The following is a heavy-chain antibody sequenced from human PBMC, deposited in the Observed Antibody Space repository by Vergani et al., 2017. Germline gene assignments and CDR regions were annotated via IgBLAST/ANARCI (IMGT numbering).Heavy chain of an antibody. CDR2: INHSGST. J-gene: IGHJ4*02. Sequence: QVQLQQWGAGLLKPSETLSLTCAVYGGSFSGYYWSWIRQPPGKGLEWIGEINHSGSTNYNPSLKSRVTISVDTSKNQFCLKLSSVTAADTAVYYCAIRGGYYLGARELFYYFDYWGQGTLVTVSS. CDR3: AIRGGYYLGARELFYYFDY. D-gene: IGHD3-10*01. V-gene: IGHV4-34*01. CDR1: GGSFSGYY.